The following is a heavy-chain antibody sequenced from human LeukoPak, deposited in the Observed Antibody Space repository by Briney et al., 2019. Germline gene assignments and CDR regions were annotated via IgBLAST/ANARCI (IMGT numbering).Heavy chain of an antibody. D-gene: IGHD3-10*01. CDR3: ARDGRFGELFDY. CDR1: GYTFTTYA. J-gene: IGHJ4*02. CDR2: ISAYNGNT. V-gene: IGHV1-18*01. Sequence: ASVKVSCKPSGYTFTTYALSWVRQAPGQGLEWMGWISAYNGNTNYAQKLQDRVTMTTDTSTSTAYMELRSLRSDDTAVYYCARDGRFGELFDYWGQGTLVTVSS.